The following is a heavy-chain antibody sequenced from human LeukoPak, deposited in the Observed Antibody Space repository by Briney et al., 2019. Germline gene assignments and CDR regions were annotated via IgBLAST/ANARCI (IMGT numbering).Heavy chain of an antibody. CDR2: ISGSSTYT. CDR1: GFNFGDFY. J-gene: IGHJ4*02. Sequence: GGSLRLSCAASGFNFGDFYMSWIRQAPGKGLEWVSYISGSSTYTDYADSVKGRFTVSRDNAKNSLSLQMNSLRVEDTAIYYCARDCDYSNTSGMRCYWGQGTLVTVSS. V-gene: IGHV3-11*05. CDR3: ARDCDYSNTSGMRCY. D-gene: IGHD4-11*01.